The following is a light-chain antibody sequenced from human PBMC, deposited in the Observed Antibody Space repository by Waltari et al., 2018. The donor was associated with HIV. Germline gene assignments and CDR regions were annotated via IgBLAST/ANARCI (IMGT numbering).Light chain of an antibody. J-gene: IGKJ4*01. CDR3: QQYNKWPLT. Sequence: EIVMMQSPATLSVSPGEGATLPCRASQCVSSNLAWYQQKPGQAPRLLIYGASTRATGIPARFSGSGSGTEFTLTISSLQSEDFAVYYCQQYNKWPLTFGGGTKVEIK. CDR1: QCVSSN. CDR2: GAS. V-gene: IGKV3D-15*01.